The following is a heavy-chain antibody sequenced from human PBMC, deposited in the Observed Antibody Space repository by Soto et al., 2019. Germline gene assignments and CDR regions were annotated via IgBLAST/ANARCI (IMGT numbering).Heavy chain of an antibody. D-gene: IGHD6-13*01. J-gene: IGHJ5*02. CDR1: GGSFSGYY. Sequence: QVQLQQWGAGLLKPSETLSLTCAVYGGSFSGYYWSWIRQPPGKGLEWIGEINHSGSTNYNPSLKSRVTISVDTSKNQFSLKLSSVTAADTAVYYCARGGIAAAGTGPNWFDPWGQGTLVTVSS. CDR2: INHSGST. CDR3: ARGGIAAAGTGPNWFDP. V-gene: IGHV4-34*01.